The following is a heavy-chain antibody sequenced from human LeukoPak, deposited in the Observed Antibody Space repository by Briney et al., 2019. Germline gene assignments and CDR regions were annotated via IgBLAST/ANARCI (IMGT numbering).Heavy chain of an antibody. D-gene: IGHD3-22*01. CDR3: AKDLKYYYDSSGYYSTPADY. Sequence: GGSLRLSCAASGFTFSSYAMHWVRQAPGKGLEWVSAISGSGGSTYYADSVKGRFTISRDNSKNTLYLQMNSLRAEDTAVYYCAKDLKYYYDSSGYYSTPADYWGQGTLVTVSS. J-gene: IGHJ4*02. V-gene: IGHV3-23*01. CDR1: GFTFSSYA. CDR2: ISGSGGST.